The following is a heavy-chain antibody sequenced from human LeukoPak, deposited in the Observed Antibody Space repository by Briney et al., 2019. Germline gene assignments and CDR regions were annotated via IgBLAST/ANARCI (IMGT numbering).Heavy chain of an antibody. Sequence: SETLSLTCTVSGYSISSGYYWGWIRQPPGKGLEWIGSIYHSGSTYYNPSLKSRVTISVDRSKNQFSLKLSSVTAADTAVYYCAREHYYDSSGYPRGGINWFDPWGQGTLVTVSS. CDR2: IYHSGST. CDR3: AREHYYDSSGYPRGGINWFDP. J-gene: IGHJ5*02. V-gene: IGHV4-38-2*02. CDR1: GYSISSGYY. D-gene: IGHD3-22*01.